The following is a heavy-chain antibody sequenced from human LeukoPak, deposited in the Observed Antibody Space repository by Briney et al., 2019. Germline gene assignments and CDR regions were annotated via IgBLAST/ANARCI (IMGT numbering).Heavy chain of an antibody. CDR3: AKPPYDSSGYYQSAFDY. V-gene: IGHV3-30*18. D-gene: IGHD3-22*01. CDR2: MSYDGSKE. CDR1: GFSFSSYG. Sequence: GGSLRLSCAASGFSFSSYGMHWVRQAPGKGLEWVAVMSYDGSKEYYADSVKGRFTISRDNSKNTLYLQMNSLRAEDTAVYYCAKPPYDSSGYYQSAFDYWGQGTLVTVSS. J-gene: IGHJ4*02.